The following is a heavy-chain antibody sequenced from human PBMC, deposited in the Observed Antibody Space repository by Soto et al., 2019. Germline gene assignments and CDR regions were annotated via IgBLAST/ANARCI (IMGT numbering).Heavy chain of an antibody. CDR1: GGSISSYY. CDR3: ARGGKELLY. CDR2: IYYSGST. J-gene: IGHJ4*02. Sequence: SETLSLTCTVSGGSISSYYWSWIRQPPGKGLEWIGYIYYSGSTNYNPSLKSRVTISVDTSKNQFSLKLSSVTAADTAVYYCARGGKELLYWGQGTLVTVSS. V-gene: IGHV4-59*01. D-gene: IGHD1-26*01.